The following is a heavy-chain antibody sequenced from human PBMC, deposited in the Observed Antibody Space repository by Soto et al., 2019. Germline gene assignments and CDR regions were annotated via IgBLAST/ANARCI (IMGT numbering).Heavy chain of an antibody. D-gene: IGHD4-17*01. CDR3: ARPANTVADHFDL. Sequence: GESLKISCQVSGYTFTIYWIGWVRQMPGKGLEWMGIIYPSDSDTRYSPSFQGQVTISADQSINTAYLQWDSLKASDTAIYYCARPANTVADHFDLWGQGTPVAVSS. J-gene: IGHJ4*02. CDR1: GYTFTIYW. V-gene: IGHV5-51*01. CDR2: IYPSDSDT.